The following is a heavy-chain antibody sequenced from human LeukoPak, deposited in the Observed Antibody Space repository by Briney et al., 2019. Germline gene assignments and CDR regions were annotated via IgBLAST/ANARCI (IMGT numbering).Heavy chain of an antibody. CDR2: ISAYNGNT. CDR3: ALTQDYYYMDV. CDR1: GYTFTSYG. V-gene: IGHV1-18*01. D-gene: IGHD4-23*01. J-gene: IGHJ6*03. Sequence: ASVEVSCKASGYTFTSYGISWVRQAPGQGLEWMGWISAYNGNTNFAQKLQGRVTMTTDTSTSTAYMELRSLRSDDTAVYYCALTQDYYYMDVWGKGTTVTVSS.